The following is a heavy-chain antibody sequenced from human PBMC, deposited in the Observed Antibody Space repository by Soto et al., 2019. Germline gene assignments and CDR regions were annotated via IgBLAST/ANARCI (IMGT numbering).Heavy chain of an antibody. J-gene: IGHJ4*02. D-gene: IGHD1-26*01. Sequence: SETLSLTCTVSSASLSNYYWSWIRQPAGKGLEWIGRIFPTGNTDYNPSLRSRATMSVDTSKNQFSLKLNSVTAADTAVYYCARGSLGPDYWGPGTLVTVSS. V-gene: IGHV4-4*07. CDR2: IFPTGNT. CDR3: ARGSLGPDY. CDR1: SASLSNYY.